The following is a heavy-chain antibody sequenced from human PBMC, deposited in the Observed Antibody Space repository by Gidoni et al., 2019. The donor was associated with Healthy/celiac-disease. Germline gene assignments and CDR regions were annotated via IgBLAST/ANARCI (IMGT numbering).Heavy chain of an antibody. V-gene: IGHV2-70*15. CDR1: GFSLSTSGMC. CDR3: AQSFCWELQEDAFDI. CDR2: IDWDDDK. D-gene: IGHD1-26*01. Sequence: QVTLRESGPALVKPTQTLTLTCTFSGFSLSTSGMCVSWIRQPPGKALEWLARIDWDDDKYYSTSLKTRLTISKDTSKNQVVLTMTNMDPVDTATYYCAQSFCWELQEDAFDIWGQGTMVTVSP. J-gene: IGHJ3*02.